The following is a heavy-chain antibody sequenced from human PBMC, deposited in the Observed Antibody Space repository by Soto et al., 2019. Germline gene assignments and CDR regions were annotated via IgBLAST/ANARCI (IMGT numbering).Heavy chain of an antibody. D-gene: IGHD3-16*01. V-gene: IGHV1-18*01. Sequence: GASVKVSCKASGYTFTSYGISWVRQAPGQGLEWMGWISAYNGNTNYAQKLQGRVTMTTDTSTSTAYMELRSLRSDDTAVYYCARVYYDYIWGSQALAFDYWGQGTLVT. CDR3: ARVYYDYIWGSQALAFDY. CDR1: GYTFTSYG. CDR2: ISAYNGNT. J-gene: IGHJ4*02.